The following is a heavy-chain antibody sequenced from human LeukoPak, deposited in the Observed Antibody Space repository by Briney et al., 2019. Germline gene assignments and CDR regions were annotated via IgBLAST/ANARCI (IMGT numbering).Heavy chain of an antibody. CDR2: IYTSGST. CDR3: ARRGDSSGWSYFDY. D-gene: IGHD6-19*01. CDR1: GGSISSGSYY. V-gene: IGHV4-61*02. J-gene: IGHJ4*02. Sequence: SETLSLTCTVSGGSISSGSYYWSWIRQPAGKGLEWIGRIYTSGSTNYNPSLKSRVTISVDTSKNQFSLKLSSVTAADTAVYYCARRGDSSGWSYFDYWGQGTLVTVSS.